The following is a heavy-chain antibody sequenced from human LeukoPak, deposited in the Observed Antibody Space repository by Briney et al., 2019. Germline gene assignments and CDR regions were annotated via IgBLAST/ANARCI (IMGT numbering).Heavy chain of an antibody. CDR1: GFTFSSYG. CDR3: AGDRRLNYYDSSGYYHNWFDP. D-gene: IGHD3-22*01. J-gene: IGHJ5*02. V-gene: IGHV3-21*01. CDR2: ISSSSSYI. Sequence: KAGGSLRLSCAASGFTFSSYGMHWVRQAPGKGLEWVSSISSSSSYIYYADSVKGRFTISRDNAKNSLYLQMNSLRAEDTAVYYCAGDRRLNYYDSSGYYHNWFDPWGQGTLVTVSS.